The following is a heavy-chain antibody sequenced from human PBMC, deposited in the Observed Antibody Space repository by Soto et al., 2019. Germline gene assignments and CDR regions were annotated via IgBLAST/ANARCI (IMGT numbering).Heavy chain of an antibody. D-gene: IGHD4-17*01. CDR2: IIPALGTT. Sequence: QDQLVQSGAEVKKPGSSVKVSCKAFGGPFSSHTFSWVRQAPGQGLEWMGRIIPALGTTTYAQKFQGRVTITADESVTTVYMERNSLRTEDTAVYYCARTDFGDYWYFDLWGRGTLVTVSS. CDR1: GGPFSSHT. CDR3: ARTDFGDYWYFDL. J-gene: IGHJ2*01. V-gene: IGHV1-69*08.